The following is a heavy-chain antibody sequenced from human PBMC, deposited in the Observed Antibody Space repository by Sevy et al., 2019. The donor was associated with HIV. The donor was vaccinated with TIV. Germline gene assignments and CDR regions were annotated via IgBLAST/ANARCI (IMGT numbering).Heavy chain of an antibody. CDR3: ARDLTSYGSGSYYDWFDP. D-gene: IGHD3-10*01. V-gene: IGHV4-59*01. CDR2: IYYSGST. J-gene: IGHJ5*02. CDR1: GGSISSYY. Sequence: SETLSLTCTVSGGSISSYYWSWIRQPPGKGLEWIGYIYYSGSTNYNPSLKSRVTISVDTSKNQFSLKLSSVTAADTAVYYCARDLTSYGSGSYYDWFDPWGQRTLVTVSS.